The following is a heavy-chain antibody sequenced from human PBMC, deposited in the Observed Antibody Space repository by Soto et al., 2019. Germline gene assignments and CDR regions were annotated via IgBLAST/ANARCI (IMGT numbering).Heavy chain of an antibody. D-gene: IGHD6-13*01. V-gene: IGHV3-7*05. J-gene: IGHJ4*02. CDR2: IKHDGSET. CDR1: GFTFSSYW. CDR3: AAWARSSWFDY. Sequence: EVQLVESGGGLVQPGGSLRLSCSGSGFTFSSYWMSWVRQAPGKGLEWVANIKHDGSETDYVDSVKGRFTISRDNAKNSLYLQMNSLRAEDAAVYYCAAWARSSWFDYWGQGTLVIVSS.